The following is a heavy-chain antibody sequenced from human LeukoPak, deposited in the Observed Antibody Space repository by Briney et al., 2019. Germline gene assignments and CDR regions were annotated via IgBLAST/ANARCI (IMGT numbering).Heavy chain of an antibody. Sequence: SETLSLTCAVYGGSFSGYYWSWIRQPPGKGLEWIGEINHSGSTNYNPSLKSRVTISVDTSKNQFSLKLSSVTAADTAVYCCARMGYSYGQDYWGQGTLVTVSS. CDR1: GGSFSGYY. CDR3: ARMGYSYGQDY. V-gene: IGHV4-34*01. CDR2: INHSGST. D-gene: IGHD5-18*01. J-gene: IGHJ4*02.